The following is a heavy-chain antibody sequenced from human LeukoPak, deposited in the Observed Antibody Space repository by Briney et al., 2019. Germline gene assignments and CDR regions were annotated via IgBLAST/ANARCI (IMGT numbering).Heavy chain of an antibody. CDR1: GYTFTGYY. CDR3: ARDGERGEQDYYYYYYMDV. V-gene: IGHV1-2*02. Sequence: ASVKVPCKASGYTFTGYYMHWVRQAPGQGLEWMGWINPNSGGTNYAQKFQGRVTMTRDTSISTAYMELSRLRSDDTAVYYCARDGERGEQDYYYYYYMDVWGKGTTVTVSS. D-gene: IGHD1/OR15-1a*01. CDR2: INPNSGGT. J-gene: IGHJ6*03.